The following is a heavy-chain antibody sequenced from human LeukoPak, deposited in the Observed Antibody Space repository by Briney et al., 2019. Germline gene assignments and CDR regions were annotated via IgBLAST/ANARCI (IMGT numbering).Heavy chain of an antibody. CDR2: VSGSVGST. J-gene: IGHJ4*02. CDR1: GFTFSSYA. D-gene: IGHD1-1*01. V-gene: IGHV3-23*01. Sequence: GGSLRLSCAASGFTFSSYAMSWVRQAPGKGLEWVSAVSGSVGSTYYADSVKGRFTISRDNSKNTLYLQMSSLRAEDTAVYYCVKEGNWNVFYWGQGTLVTVSS. CDR3: VKEGNWNVFY.